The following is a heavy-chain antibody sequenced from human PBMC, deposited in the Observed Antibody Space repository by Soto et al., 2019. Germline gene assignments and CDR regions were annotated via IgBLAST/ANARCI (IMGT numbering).Heavy chain of an antibody. V-gene: IGHV3-30-3*01. Sequence: QVQLVESGGGVVQPGRSLRLSCAASGFTFSSYAMHWVRQAPGKGLEWVAVISYDGSNKYYADSVKGRFTISRDNSKNTLYLQMNSLRAEDTAVYYGARAHRGPYYDSSGYYYWGQGTLVTVSS. D-gene: IGHD3-22*01. CDR3: ARAHRGPYYDSSGYYY. CDR1: GFTFSSYA. J-gene: IGHJ4*02. CDR2: ISYDGSNK.